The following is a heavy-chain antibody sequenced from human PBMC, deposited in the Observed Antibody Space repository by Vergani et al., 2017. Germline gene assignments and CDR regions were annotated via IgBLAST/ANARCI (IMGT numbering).Heavy chain of an antibody. V-gene: IGHV3-23*01. CDR3: AKDKGVVVVAATPFDY. CDR1: GFTFSSYA. D-gene: IGHD2-15*01. Sequence: EVQLLESGGGLVQPGGSLRLSCAASGFTFSSYAMSWVRQAPGKGLEWVSAISGSGGSTYYADSVKGRFTISRDNSKNTLYLQMNSLRAEDTAVYYCAKDKGVVVVAATPFDYWGQGTLVTVSS. CDR2: ISGSGGST. J-gene: IGHJ4*02.